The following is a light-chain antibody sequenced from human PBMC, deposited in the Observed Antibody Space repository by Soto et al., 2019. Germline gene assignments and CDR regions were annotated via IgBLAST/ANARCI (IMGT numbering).Light chain of an antibody. V-gene: IGKV1-5*01. CDR3: QQYNTYSR. CDR1: QSISSW. J-gene: IGKJ4*02. CDR2: DAS. Sequence: DIQMTQSPSTLSASVGDRVTITCRASQSISSWLAWYQQKPGKAPKLLIYDASSLESGVPSGFSGSGSGTEFTLTISSLQPDDFATYYCQQYNTYSRFGGGTKVDIK.